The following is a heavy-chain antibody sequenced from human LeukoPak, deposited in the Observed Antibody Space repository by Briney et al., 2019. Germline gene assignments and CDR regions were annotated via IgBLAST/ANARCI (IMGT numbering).Heavy chain of an antibody. CDR2: IYYSGST. CDR1: GGSISSYY. D-gene: IGHD2-2*01. V-gene: IGHV4-59*08. Sequence: PSETLSLTCTVSGGSISSYYWSWIRQPPGKGLEWIGYIYYSGSTNYNPSLKSRVTISVDTSKNQFSLKLSSVTAADTAVYYCNIRSREYQLPLMDVWGQGTTVTVSS. CDR3: NIRSREYQLPLMDV. J-gene: IGHJ6*02.